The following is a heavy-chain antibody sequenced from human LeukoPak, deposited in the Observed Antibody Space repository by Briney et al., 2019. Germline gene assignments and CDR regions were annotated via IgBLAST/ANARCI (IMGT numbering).Heavy chain of an antibody. J-gene: IGHJ4*02. V-gene: IGHV3-30*18. D-gene: IGHD6-19*01. CDR2: VSYDGNDY. CDR1: GFTFSGYA. Sequence: GGSLRLSCAASGFTFSGYAMNWVRQAPGKGLEWVAVVSYDGNDYYYADSVKGRFTISRDNSKNTLYLQMNSLRAEDTAVYYCAKPTGGTGWYGLFEYWGQGTLVTVSS. CDR3: AKPTGGTGWYGLFEY.